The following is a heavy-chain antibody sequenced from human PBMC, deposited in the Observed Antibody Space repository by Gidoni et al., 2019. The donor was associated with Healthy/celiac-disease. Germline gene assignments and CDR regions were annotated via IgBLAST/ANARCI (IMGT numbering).Heavy chain of an antibody. CDR1: FGDYA. CDR2: IRSKAYGGTT. V-gene: IGHV3-49*04. Sequence: FGDYAMSWVRQAPGKGLEWVGFIRSKAYGGTTEYAASVKGRFTISRDDSKSIAYLQMNSLKTEDTAVYYCTRNGGDEWLPLDYWGQGTLVTVSS. D-gene: IGHD5-12*01. J-gene: IGHJ4*02. CDR3: TRNGGDEWLPLDY.